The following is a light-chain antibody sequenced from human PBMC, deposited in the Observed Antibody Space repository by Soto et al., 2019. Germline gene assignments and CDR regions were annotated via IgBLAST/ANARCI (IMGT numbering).Light chain of an antibody. J-gene: IGLJ2*01. Sequence: QSVLTQPAPVSGSPGQSITISCTGTSSDVGGYNYVSWYQQHPGKAPKLMIYDVSNRPSGVSNRFSGSKSGNTASLTISGLQAEDEADYYCSSYTSSSPVVFGGGTKLTVL. CDR1: SSDVGGYNY. CDR2: DVS. CDR3: SSYTSSSPVV. V-gene: IGLV2-14*01.